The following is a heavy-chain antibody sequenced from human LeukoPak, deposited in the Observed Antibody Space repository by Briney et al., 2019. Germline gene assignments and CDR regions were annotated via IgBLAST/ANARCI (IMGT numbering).Heavy chain of an antibody. Sequence: SETLSLTCAVSGGSISSGDYSWSWIRQPPGKGLEWSGYIFQSGSTYYNPSLKSRVTISADRSKNQFSLKLSSVTAADTAVYYCARVGSDWNDVRYNWFDPWGQGTLVTVSS. CDR3: ARVGSDWNDVRYNWFDP. J-gene: IGHJ5*02. D-gene: IGHD1-1*01. CDR1: GGSISSGDYS. V-gene: IGHV4-30-2*01. CDR2: IFQSGST.